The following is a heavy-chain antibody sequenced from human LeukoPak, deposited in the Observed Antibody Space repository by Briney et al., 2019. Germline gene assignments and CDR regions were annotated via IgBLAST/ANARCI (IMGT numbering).Heavy chain of an antibody. V-gene: IGHV4-59*01. CDR3: ARDLDRDGYNI. Sequence: SETLSLTCTVSGGSISSYYWSWIRQPPGKGLEWIGYIYYSGSTNYNPSLKSRVTISVDTSKNQFSLTLSSVTAADTAVYYCARDLDRDGYNIWGQGTLVTVSS. CDR2: IYYSGST. D-gene: IGHD5-24*01. CDR1: GGSISSYY. J-gene: IGHJ4*02.